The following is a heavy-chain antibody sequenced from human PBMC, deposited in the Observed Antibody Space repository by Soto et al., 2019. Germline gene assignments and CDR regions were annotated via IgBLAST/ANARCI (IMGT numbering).Heavy chain of an antibody. Sequence: PSETLSLTCVVSGGSISSGGYYWSWIRQHPGKGLEWIGYIYYSGSTYYNPSLKSRVTISVDTSKNQFSLKLSSVTAADTAVYYCARVPDYYDSSGYYYPYYFDYWGQGTLVTVSS. CDR3: ARVPDYYDSSGYYYPYYFDY. CDR1: GGSISSGGYY. CDR2: IYYSGST. J-gene: IGHJ4*02. D-gene: IGHD3-22*01. V-gene: IGHV4-31*11.